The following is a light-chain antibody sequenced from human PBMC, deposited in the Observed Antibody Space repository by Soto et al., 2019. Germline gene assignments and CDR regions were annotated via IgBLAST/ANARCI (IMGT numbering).Light chain of an antibody. V-gene: IGKV3-20*01. Sequence: EFVLTQSPGTLSLSPGEGATLSCRATQSVSSSYLAWYQQKPGQAPRILIYGASTRATGIPDRFSGSGSGTDFTLTISRREPEDFAVYYCQQYGSSPPLTFGGGTKVEIK. J-gene: IGKJ4*01. CDR3: QQYGSSPPLT. CDR1: QSVSSSY. CDR2: GAS.